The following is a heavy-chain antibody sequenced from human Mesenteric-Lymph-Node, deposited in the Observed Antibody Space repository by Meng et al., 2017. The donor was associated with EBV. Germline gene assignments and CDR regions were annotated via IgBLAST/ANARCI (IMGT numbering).Heavy chain of an antibody. J-gene: IGHJ4*02. D-gene: IGHD1-26*01. CDR2: INPNSGGT. V-gene: IGHV1-2*06. CDR3: ARGVGPTSGDY. Sequence: QVQLVQSGAEVKKPGASVKASCKASGYTFTDYYMHWVRQAPGQGLEWMGRINPNSGGTNYAQKFQGRVTMTRDTSASTAYMELSSLRSDDAAIYYCARGVGPTSGDYWGQGTLCIVSS. CDR1: GYTFTDYY.